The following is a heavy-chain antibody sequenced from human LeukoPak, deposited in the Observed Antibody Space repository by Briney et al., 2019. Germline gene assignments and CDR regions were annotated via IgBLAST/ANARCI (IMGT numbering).Heavy chain of an antibody. D-gene: IGHD2-15*01. J-gene: IGHJ4*02. CDR2: INPNSGGT. CDR1: GYTFTGYY. V-gene: IGHV1-2*02. CDR3: ARDRGGSPVIGDY. Sequence: GASVKVSCKASGYTFTGYYMHWVRQAPGQGLEWMGWINPNSGGTNYAQKFQGRVTMTRDTSISTAYMELSRLRSDDTAVYYCARDRGGSPVIGDYWGQGTLVTVSS.